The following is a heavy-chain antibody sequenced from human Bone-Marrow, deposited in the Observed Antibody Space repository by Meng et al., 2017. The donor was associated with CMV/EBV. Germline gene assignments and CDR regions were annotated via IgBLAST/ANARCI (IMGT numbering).Heavy chain of an antibody. CDR3: AKDLLLFGGANAYFDS. J-gene: IGHJ4*02. D-gene: IGHD3-16*01. CDR1: GFTFSSYS. CDR2: ISSSSSYI. V-gene: IGHV3-21*01. Sequence: GESLKISCAASGFTFSSYSMNWVRQAPGKGLEWVSSISSSSSYIYYADSVKGRFTISRDNAKNSLYLQMNSLRPEETAVYYCAKDLLLFGGANAYFDSWGQGTLVTVSS.